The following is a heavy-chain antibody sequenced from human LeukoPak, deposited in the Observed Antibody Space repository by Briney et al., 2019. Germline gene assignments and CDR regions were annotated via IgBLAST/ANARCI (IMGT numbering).Heavy chain of an antibody. V-gene: IGHV3-7*03. Sequence: GGSLRLSCAASGFTFSSYWMSWVRQAPGKGLEWVANIKQDGSEKYYVDSVKGRFTISRDNAKNSLYLQMNSLRAEDTAVYYCARHPGKITIFGVLIYNCFDPWGQGTLVIVSS. CDR1: GFTFSSYW. CDR3: ARHPGKITIFGVLIYNCFDP. CDR2: IKQDGSEK. J-gene: IGHJ5*02. D-gene: IGHD3-3*01.